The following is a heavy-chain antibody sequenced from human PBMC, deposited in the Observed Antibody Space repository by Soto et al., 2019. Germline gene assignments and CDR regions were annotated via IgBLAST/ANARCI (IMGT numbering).Heavy chain of an antibody. V-gene: IGHV1-24*01. CDR1: GYTLTELS. CDR3: TRDASRDSSARGWFDP. D-gene: IGHD6-13*01. J-gene: IGHJ5*02. CDR2: FDPEDGET. Sequence: ASVKVSCKVSGYTLTELSMHWVRQAPGKGLEWMGGFDPEDGETIYAQKFQGRVTMTEDTSTDTAYMELSSLRAEDTAVYYRTRDASRDSSARGWFDPWGPGTLVTVSS.